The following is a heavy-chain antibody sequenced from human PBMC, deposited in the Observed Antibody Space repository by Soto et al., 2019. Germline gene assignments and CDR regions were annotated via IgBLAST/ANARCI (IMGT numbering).Heavy chain of an antibody. V-gene: IGHV3-9*01. CDR1: GFTFDDYA. D-gene: IGHD3-3*01. J-gene: IGHJ4*02. CDR2: ISWNSDSR. Sequence: SLRLSCAASGFTFDDYAMHWVRQAPGKGLEWVSGISWNSDSRGYADSVKGRFTISRDNAKNSLYLQMNSLRDEDTALYYCAKGITIFGGFDYWGQGTLVTVSS. CDR3: AKGITIFGGFDY.